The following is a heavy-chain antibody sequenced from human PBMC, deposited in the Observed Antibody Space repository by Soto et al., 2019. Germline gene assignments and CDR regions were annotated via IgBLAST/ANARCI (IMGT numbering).Heavy chain of an antibody. J-gene: IGHJ1*01. CDR2: INHSGST. CDR3: ARGMCSIWEYFEH. CDR1: GGSFSGYY. D-gene: IGHD6-13*01. Sequence: SETLSLTCAVYGGSFSGYYWSWIRQPPGKGLEWIGEINHSGSTNYNPSLKSRVTISVDTSKNHFSLKLSSVTAADTAVYYCARGMCSIWEYFEHWGQGTLVTVSS. V-gene: IGHV4-34*01.